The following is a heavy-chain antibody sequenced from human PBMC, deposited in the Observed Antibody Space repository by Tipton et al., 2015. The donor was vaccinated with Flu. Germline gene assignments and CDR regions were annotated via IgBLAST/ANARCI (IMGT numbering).Heavy chain of an antibody. D-gene: IGHD2-8*01. CDR2: INAGNGNT. V-gene: IGHV1-3*01. CDR3: ARGLGVYGMDV. Sequence: QVQLVQSGAEVKKPGASVKVSCKASGYTFGTYTMHWVRQAPGQNLEWMGWINAGNGNTRNSQKLQGRVTLTSDPSASTLYMELRGLKSEDTAVYYCARGLGVYGMDVWGQGTTVIVSS. J-gene: IGHJ6*02. CDR1: GYTFGTYT.